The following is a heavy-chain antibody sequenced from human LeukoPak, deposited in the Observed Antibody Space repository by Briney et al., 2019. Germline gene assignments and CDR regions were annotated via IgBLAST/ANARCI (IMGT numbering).Heavy chain of an antibody. CDR1: GFTFRGYW. J-gene: IGHJ4*02. Sequence: GGSLRLSCADSGFTFRGYWMKWVRQAPGQGLEWVASIKEDGREKFYVDSVKGRFTISRDDAKNSLYLQMDSLRVEHTAVYYWARDDGDLWGQGDLVTVSS. V-gene: IGHV3-7*01. CDR2: IKEDGREK. CDR3: ARDDGDL.